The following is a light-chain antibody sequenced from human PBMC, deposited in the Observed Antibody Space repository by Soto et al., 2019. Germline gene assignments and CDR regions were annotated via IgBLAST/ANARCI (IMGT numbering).Light chain of an antibody. J-gene: IGLJ1*01. CDR3: SSYTSSSTYV. Sequence: QSVLTQPPSVSGSPGQSVTISCTGTSSDVGSYNRVSWYQQPPGTAPKVMIYDVSNRPSGVPDRFSGSKSGNTASLTISGLQAEDESDYYCSSYTSSSTYVCGTGTKVTVL. CDR1: SSDVGSYNR. CDR2: DVS. V-gene: IGLV2-18*02.